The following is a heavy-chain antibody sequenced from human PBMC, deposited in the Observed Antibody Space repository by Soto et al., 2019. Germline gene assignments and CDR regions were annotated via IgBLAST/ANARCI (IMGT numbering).Heavy chain of an antibody. J-gene: IGHJ5*02. D-gene: IGHD6-13*01. CDR3: TRDASRDSSARGWSER. CDR2: ISSNSAYI. CDR1: GFTFRSFT. Sequence: PGGSLRLSCAASGFTFRSFTMNWVRQAPGKGLEWVSTISSNSAYIYYTDALRGRFTISRDNAKNSLHLQMNSLRAEDTAVYYCTRDASRDSSARGWSERWGPRTLVIASS. V-gene: IGHV3-21*01.